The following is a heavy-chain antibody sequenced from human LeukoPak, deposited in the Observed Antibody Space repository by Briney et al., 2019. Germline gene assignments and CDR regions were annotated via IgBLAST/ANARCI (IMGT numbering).Heavy chain of an antibody. CDR3: ARDDEYDFWSGYDQTTIPVRFDY. V-gene: IGHV1-18*01. CDR2: ISAYNGNT. CDR1: GYTFTSYG. D-gene: IGHD3-3*01. Sequence: ASVKVSCKASGYTFTSYGISWVRQAPGQGLEWMGWISAYNGNTNYAQELQGRVTMTTDTSTSTAYMELRSLRSDDTAVYYCARDDEYDFWSGYDQTTIPVRFDYWGQGTLVTVSS. J-gene: IGHJ4*02.